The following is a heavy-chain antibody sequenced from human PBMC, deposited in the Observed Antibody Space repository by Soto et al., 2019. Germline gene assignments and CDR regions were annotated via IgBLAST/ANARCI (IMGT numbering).Heavy chain of an antibody. CDR3: ASVNGGDSEYYFDY. CDR2: IYHSGRT. CDR1: GVSISSGGYY. Sequence: SETLSLTCTVSGVSISSGGYYWGWIRQHPGKGLEWIGNIYHSGRTYYNPSLKSRVVMSVDTSKNHFSLNLNSVTAADTAMYFCASVNGGDSEYYFDYWGQGTLVTVSS. D-gene: IGHD4-17*01. J-gene: IGHJ4*02. V-gene: IGHV4-31*03.